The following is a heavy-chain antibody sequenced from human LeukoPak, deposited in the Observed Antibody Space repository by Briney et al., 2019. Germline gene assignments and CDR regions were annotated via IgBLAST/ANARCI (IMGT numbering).Heavy chain of an antibody. CDR3: ARNDSSGYFDY. V-gene: IGHV4-38-2*01. Sequence: SETLSLTCAVSAYSISSGNYWGWIRQPPGKGLEWIGSFYHSGSTHYSPSLKSRVTIAVDTSKNQFSLKLSSVTAADTAVYYCARNDSSGYFDYWGQGTLATVSS. D-gene: IGHD3-22*01. J-gene: IGHJ4*02. CDR2: FYHSGST. CDR1: AYSISSGNY.